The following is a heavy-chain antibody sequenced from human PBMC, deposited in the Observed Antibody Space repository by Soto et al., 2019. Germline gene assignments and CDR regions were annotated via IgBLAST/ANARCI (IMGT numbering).Heavy chain of an antibody. CDR2: INHSGST. Sequence: QVQLQQWGAGLLKPSETLSLTCAVYGGSFSGYYWSWIRQPPGKGLEWIGEINHSGSTNYNPSLKSRVTISVDTSKNQFSLKLSSVTAADTAVYYCARGHPHIAAAGHHFDYWGQGTLVTVSS. J-gene: IGHJ4*02. D-gene: IGHD6-13*01. CDR1: GGSFSGYY. CDR3: ARGHPHIAAAGHHFDY. V-gene: IGHV4-34*01.